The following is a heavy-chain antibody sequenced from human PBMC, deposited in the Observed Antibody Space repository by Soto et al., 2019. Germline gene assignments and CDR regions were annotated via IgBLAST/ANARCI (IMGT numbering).Heavy chain of an antibody. CDR3: ARGYCSGGSCYSVINWNDGNFEY. V-gene: IGHV1-69*02. J-gene: IGHJ4*02. CDR1: GGTFSSYT. Sequence: SVKVSCKASGGTFSSYTISWVRQAPGQGLEWMGRIIPILGIANYAQKFQGRVTITADKSTSTAYMELSSLRSEDTAVYYCARGYCSGGSCYSVINWNDGNFEYWGQGTQVTVSS. CDR2: IIPILGIA. D-gene: IGHD2-15*01.